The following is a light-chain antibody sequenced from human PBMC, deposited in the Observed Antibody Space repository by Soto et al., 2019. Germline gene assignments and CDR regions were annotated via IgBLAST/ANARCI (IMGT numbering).Light chain of an antibody. Sequence: DTQLTQSPPSLSASVGDRVTITCQASHHISDYLNWYQQKPGKAPKLLIYDASKLETGVPSRFSGSGSRTDFTFTISSLQPEDSATYYCHQYFNPRTFGGGTKVEIK. CDR2: DAS. J-gene: IGKJ4*01. V-gene: IGKV1-33*01. CDR1: HHISDY. CDR3: HQYFNPRT.